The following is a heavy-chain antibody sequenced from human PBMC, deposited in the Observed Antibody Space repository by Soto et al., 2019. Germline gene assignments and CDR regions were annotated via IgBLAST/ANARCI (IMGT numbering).Heavy chain of an antibody. V-gene: IGHV3-23*01. CDR2: ITGGVGVT. CDR1: GFTLTPYA. Sequence: EVQLLESGGGLVQPGGSLRLSCAASGFTLTPYAMTWVRQAPGKGLEWVSVITGGVGVTYYADSVKGRFTISRDNSKDTLDLQMNNLRAEDTAGYYCAKFQGGPFKQWYFHYWGQGTLVTVSS. D-gene: IGHD6-19*01. CDR3: AKFQGGPFKQWYFHY. J-gene: IGHJ4*02.